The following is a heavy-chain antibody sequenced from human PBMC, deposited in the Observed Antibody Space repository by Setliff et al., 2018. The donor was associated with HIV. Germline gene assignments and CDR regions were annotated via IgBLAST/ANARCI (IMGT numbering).Heavy chain of an antibody. CDR2: IYDSGSP. D-gene: IGHD3-22*01. J-gene: IGHJ3*02. CDR1: GGSTSNEY. V-gene: IGHV4-59*01. CDR3: ARAYYFDSSGYYQRGDVFDI. Sequence: SETLSLTCTVSGGSTSNEYWSWIRQPPGKGLEWIGYIYDSGSPKYNPSLKSRVTISIDTSKSQISLKLTSVTAADTAMYHCARAYYFDSSGYYQRGDVFDIWGQGTMVTVSS.